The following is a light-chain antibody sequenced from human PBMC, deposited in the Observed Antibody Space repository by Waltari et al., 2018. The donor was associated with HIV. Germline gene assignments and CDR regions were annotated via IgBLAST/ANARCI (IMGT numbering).Light chain of an antibody. CDR1: HSNIGINS. CDR3: GTWDNSLRVVV. CDR2: EDT. J-gene: IGLJ2*01. V-gene: IGLV1-51*02. Sequence: QSMLTQPPSVSAAPGQKVTISCSGTHSNIGINSVSWFQQSPGTAPKLPIYEDTKRPSGIPDRFTGSKSGTSVTLVIAGLQTGDEADYYCGTWDNSLRVVVFGGGTRLTVL.